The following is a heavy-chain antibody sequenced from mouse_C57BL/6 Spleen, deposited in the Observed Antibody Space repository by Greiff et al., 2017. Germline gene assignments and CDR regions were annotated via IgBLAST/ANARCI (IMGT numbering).Heavy chain of an antibody. Sequence: VQLQQSGPELVKPGASVKMSCKASGYTFTDYNMHWVKQSHGKSLEWIGYINPNNGGTSYNQKFKGKATLTVNKSSSTAYMELRSLTSEDSAVYYCARSYGYDGSYAMDYWGQGTSVTVSS. CDR1: GYTFTDYN. J-gene: IGHJ4*01. CDR3: ARSYGYDGSYAMDY. D-gene: IGHD2-2*01. CDR2: INPNNGGT. V-gene: IGHV1-22*01.